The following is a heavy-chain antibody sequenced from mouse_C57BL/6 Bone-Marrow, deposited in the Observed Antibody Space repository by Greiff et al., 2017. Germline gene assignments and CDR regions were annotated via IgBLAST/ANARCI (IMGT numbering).Heavy chain of an antibody. CDR2: INPGSGGT. Sequence: QVQLQQSGAELVRPGTSVKVSCKASGYAFTNYLIEWVKQRPGQGLEWIGVINPGSGGTNYNEKFKGKATLTADKSSSTAYMQLSSLTSEDSAVYFCARCFLFLTTVVDNWYFDVWGTGTTVTVSS. D-gene: IGHD1-1*01. J-gene: IGHJ1*03. CDR3: ARCFLFLTTVVDNWYFDV. V-gene: IGHV1-54*01. CDR1: GYAFTNYL.